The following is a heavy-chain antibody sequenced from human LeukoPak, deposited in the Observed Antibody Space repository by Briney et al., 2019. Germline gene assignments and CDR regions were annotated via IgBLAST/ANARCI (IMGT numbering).Heavy chain of an antibody. D-gene: IGHD6-19*01. CDR1: GFTFSRYW. J-gene: IGHJ4*02. Sequence: GGSLRLSCAASGFTFSRYWMYWVRQAPGKGLVWVSSINSDGSSTNYADSVKGRFTISRDNGKNTLYLQMNSLRAEDTAVYYCAWSDSSGWYEYFDYWGQGTLVTVSS. CDR2: INSDGSST. CDR3: AWSDSSGWYEYFDY. V-gene: IGHV3-74*01.